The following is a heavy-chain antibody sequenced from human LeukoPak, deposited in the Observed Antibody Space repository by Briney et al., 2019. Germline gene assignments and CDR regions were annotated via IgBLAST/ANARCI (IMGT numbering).Heavy chain of an antibody. CDR1: GGSISSSSHY. CDR3: ARLVAVAGNFDY. J-gene: IGHJ4*02. CDR2: IYYSGST. D-gene: IGHD6-19*01. V-gene: IGHV4-39*01. Sequence: KPSETLSLTCTVSGGSISSSSHYWGWIRQPPGKGLEWIGSIYYSGSTYYNPSLKSRVTISVDTSKNQFSLKLSSVTAADTAVYYCARLVAVAGNFDYWGQGTLVTVPS.